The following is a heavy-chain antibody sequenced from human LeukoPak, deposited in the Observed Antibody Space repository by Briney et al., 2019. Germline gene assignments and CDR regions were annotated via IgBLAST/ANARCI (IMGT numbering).Heavy chain of an antibody. D-gene: IGHD2-21*02. V-gene: IGHV1-8*01. Sequence: ASVKISCKASGYTFTNYGINWVRQATGQGLEWMGWMNPNSGNTGYAQKFQGRVTITRNTSISTAYMELSSLRSEDTAVYYCARRGMTYCGGDCYSLNWFDPWGQGTLVTVSS. CDR1: GYTFTNYG. CDR2: MNPNSGNT. J-gene: IGHJ5*02. CDR3: ARRGMTYCGGDCYSLNWFDP.